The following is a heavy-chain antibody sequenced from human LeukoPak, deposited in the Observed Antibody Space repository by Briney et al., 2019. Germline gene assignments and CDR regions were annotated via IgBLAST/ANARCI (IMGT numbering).Heavy chain of an antibody. V-gene: IGHV3-23*01. CDR3: AKGEAYCSGDCYPD. CDR2: ISGGSGGST. CDR1: GFTFSTYA. J-gene: IGHJ4*02. Sequence: GGSLRLSCAASGFTFSTYAMSWVRQAPGKGLEWVSSISGGSGGSTYYADSVKGRFTISRDSSKNTLYLQMNSLRAEDTAVYYCAKGEAYCSGDCYPDWGQGTLVTVSS. D-gene: IGHD2-21*02.